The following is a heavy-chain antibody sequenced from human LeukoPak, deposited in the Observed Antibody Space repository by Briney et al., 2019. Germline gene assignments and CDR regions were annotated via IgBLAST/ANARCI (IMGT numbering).Heavy chain of an antibody. V-gene: IGHV3-30*18. CDR3: AKLGWDLLKWFDP. J-gene: IGHJ5*02. D-gene: IGHD1-26*01. CDR2: ISYDGTNE. CDR1: GFTFGSYA. Sequence: GGSLRLSCAASGFTFGSYAIHWVRQAPGKGLEWVAVISYDGTNEYYADSVKGRFTISRDNSKNTLFLQMNSLRAEDTAVYYCAKLGWDLLKWFDPWGQGTLVTVSS.